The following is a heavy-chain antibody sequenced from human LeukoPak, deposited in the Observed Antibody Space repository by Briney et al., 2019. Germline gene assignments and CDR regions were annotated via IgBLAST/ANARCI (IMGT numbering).Heavy chain of an antibody. J-gene: IGHJ6*03. D-gene: IGHD2-2*01. Sequence: GESLKISCKGSGYNFTNYWIGWVRQMPGKGLEWMGIIYPGDSDTRYSPSFQGQVTISADKSISTAYLQWSSLKASDTAIFYCARHYCSSASRFEGYYYYMDVWGKGTTVTVSS. V-gene: IGHV5-51*01. CDR2: IYPGDSDT. CDR3: ARHYCSSASRFEGYYYYMDV. CDR1: GYNFTNYW.